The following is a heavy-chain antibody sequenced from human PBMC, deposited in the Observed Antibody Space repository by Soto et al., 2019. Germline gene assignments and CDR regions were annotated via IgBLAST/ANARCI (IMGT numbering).Heavy chain of an antibody. J-gene: IGHJ3*02. V-gene: IGHV3-23*01. Sequence: EVQLLESGGGLRQPGGSLRLSCVASGYNFNKYAVSWVRQAPGKGLEWVSAISSGGDNTHYADSVKGRFTITRDNSNNMLYPEMNSLTVEDTAVYYCVRRAQYFDGTGFHAFDIWGQGTRVTVSS. D-gene: IGHD3-22*01. CDR1: GYNFNKYA. CDR2: ISSGGDNT. CDR3: VRRAQYFDGTGFHAFDI.